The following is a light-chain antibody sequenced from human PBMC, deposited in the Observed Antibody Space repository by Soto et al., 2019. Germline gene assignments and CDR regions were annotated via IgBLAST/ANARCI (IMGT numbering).Light chain of an antibody. J-gene: IGLJ1*01. Sequence: QSALTKPASVSGSPGQSITISWTGTSSDVGAYNYVSWYQQHPDKAPKLMIYEVSNRPSGVSNRFSGSKSGNTASLTISGLHAEDDADYYCSSSTSSSSPPYVFGTGTKVTV. CDR1: SSDVGAYNY. CDR3: SSSTSSSSPPYV. V-gene: IGLV2-14*01. CDR2: EVS.